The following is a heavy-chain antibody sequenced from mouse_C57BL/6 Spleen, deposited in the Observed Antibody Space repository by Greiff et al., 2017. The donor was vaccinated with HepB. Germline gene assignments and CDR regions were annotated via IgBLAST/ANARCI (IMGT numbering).Heavy chain of an antibody. CDR1: GYTFTDYN. J-gene: IGHJ4*01. CDR3: AKGVSSSGLDAMDY. CDR2: INPNNGGT. D-gene: IGHD3-2*02. V-gene: IGHV1-18*01. Sequence: EVQLQQSGPELVKPGASVKIPCKASGYTFTDYNMDWVKQSHGKSLEWIGDINPNNGGTIYNQKFKGKATLTVDKSSSTAYMELRSLTSEDTAVYYCAKGVSSSGLDAMDYWGQGTSVTVSS.